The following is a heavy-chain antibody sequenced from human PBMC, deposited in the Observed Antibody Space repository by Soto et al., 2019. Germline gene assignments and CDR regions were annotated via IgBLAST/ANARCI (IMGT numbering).Heavy chain of an antibody. Sequence: GGSLRLSCAASGFTFSSYWMSWVRQAPGKGLEWVANIKQDGSEKYYVDSVKGRFTISRDNAKNSLYLQMNSLRAEDTAVYYCGRGGSDSPMAPGYWGQGTLVTVSS. CDR1: GFTFSSYW. D-gene: IGHD5-18*01. CDR2: IKQDGSEK. CDR3: GRGGSDSPMAPGY. V-gene: IGHV3-7*03. J-gene: IGHJ4*02.